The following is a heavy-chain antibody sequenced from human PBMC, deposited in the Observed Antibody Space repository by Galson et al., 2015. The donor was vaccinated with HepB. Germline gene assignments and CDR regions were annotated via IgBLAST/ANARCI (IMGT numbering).Heavy chain of an antibody. CDR3: ASGLWGSGSYPHYWYFDL. J-gene: IGHJ2*01. Sequence: SVKVSCKASGYTFTGYYMHWVRQAPGQGLEWMGRINPNSGGTNYAQKFQGRVTMTRDTSISTAYMELSRLRSDDTAGYYCASGLWGSGSYPHYWYFDLWGRGTLVTVSS. CDR1: GYTFTGYY. CDR2: INPNSGGT. D-gene: IGHD3-10*01. V-gene: IGHV1-2*06.